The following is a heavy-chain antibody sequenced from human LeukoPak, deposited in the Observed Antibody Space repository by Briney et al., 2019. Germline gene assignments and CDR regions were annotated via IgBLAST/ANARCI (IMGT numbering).Heavy chain of an antibody. D-gene: IGHD1-1*01. CDR1: GDSVSGNRAV. V-gene: IGHV6-1*01. J-gene: IGHJ4*02. CDR2: TYYRSHWVY. CDR3: ARESVAERFDC. Sequence: SQTLSLTCAISGDSVSGNRAVWNWIRQSPSRGLEWLGRTYYRSHWVYDYAGSVKGRITVNPDTSKNQFSLQLKSVIPEDTAVYYCARESVAERFDCWSQGSLVTVSS.